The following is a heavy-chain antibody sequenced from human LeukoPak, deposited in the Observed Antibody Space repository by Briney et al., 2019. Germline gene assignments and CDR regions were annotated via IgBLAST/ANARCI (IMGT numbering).Heavy chain of an antibody. Sequence: PGGSLRLSCAASGFTFNNYAMSWVRQAPGKGLEWVSTISGSGDSTHYADSVKGRFTISRDNAKNTLYLQMNSLRAEDTAVYYCGRDLPQELERRIPFDYWGQGTLVTVSS. CDR3: GRDLPQELERRIPFDY. D-gene: IGHD1-1*01. V-gene: IGHV3-23*01. CDR2: ISGSGDST. CDR1: GFTFNNYA. J-gene: IGHJ4*02.